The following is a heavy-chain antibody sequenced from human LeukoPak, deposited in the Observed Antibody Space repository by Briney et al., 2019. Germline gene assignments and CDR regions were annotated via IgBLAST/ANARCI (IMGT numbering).Heavy chain of an antibody. CDR2: ISYDGSNQ. D-gene: IGHD6-19*01. CDR1: GFTFSSYA. J-gene: IGHJ2*01. CDR3: AKDRSGLNWYFDL. V-gene: IGHV3-30*04. Sequence: GGSLRLSCSASGFTFSSYAMHWVRRAPGKGLEWVAIISYDGSNQYYTDSVKGRFTISRDNSKNTLYLQINSLRAEDTAVYFCAKDRSGLNWYFDLWGRGTLVTVSS.